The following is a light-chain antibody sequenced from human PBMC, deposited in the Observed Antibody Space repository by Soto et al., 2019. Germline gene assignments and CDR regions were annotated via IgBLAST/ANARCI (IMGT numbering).Light chain of an antibody. V-gene: IGLV2-14*01. CDR2: EVS. CDR3: SSYTSISTRV. J-gene: IGLJ3*02. CDR1: SSDVGSYNY. Sequence: QSALTQPASVSGSPGQSITISCTGTSSDVGSYNYVSWYQQHPGKAPKLMIYEVSNRPSGVSNRFSGSKSGNTASPTISGLQAEDEGNDYCSSYTSISTRVFGGGTQLTVL.